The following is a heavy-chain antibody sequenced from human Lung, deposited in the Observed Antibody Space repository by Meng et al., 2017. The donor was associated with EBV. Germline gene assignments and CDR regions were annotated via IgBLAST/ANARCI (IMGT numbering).Heavy chain of an antibody. J-gene: IGHJ4*02. CDR1: GFNFSGSA. Sequence: EVQGVESGGGLVQPGGFLKLSCAASGFNFSGSAMHWVRQASGKGLEWVGRIRSKTFNYTTAYAASVQGRFTISREDSENMAYLQMKSLKIEDTALYYCTTRSFWGQGTLVTVSS. CDR3: TTRSF. D-gene: IGHD2-15*01. V-gene: IGHV3-73*02. CDR2: IRSKTFNYTT.